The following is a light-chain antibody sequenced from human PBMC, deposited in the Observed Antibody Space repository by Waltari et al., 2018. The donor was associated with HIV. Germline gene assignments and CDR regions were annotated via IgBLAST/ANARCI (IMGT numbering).Light chain of an antibody. V-gene: IGLV1-47*01. J-gene: IGLJ2*01. CDR1: RSNIGSNY. CDR2: RVN. Sequence: QSVLTQPPSASGTPGQRVTISCSGNRSNIGSNYVDWSHQLPGTAPKLLIYRVNQRPSGVPDRFSGSKSGTSASLAISGLRSEDEVDYYCAAWDDSLSGVVFGGGTKLTVL. CDR3: AAWDDSLSGVV.